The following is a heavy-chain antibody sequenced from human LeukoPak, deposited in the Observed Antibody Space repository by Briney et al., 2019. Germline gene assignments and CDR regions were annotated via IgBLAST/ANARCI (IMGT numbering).Heavy chain of an antibody. Sequence: GESLKISCKGSGYTITTYWIGRVRQMPGKGLEWMGIIYPGDSDTRYSPSFQGQVTISADKSISTAYLQWSSLKASDTAMYYCARRSYSSSWYYFDYWGQGTLVTVSS. J-gene: IGHJ4*02. D-gene: IGHD6-13*01. CDR1: GYTITTYW. V-gene: IGHV5-51*01. CDR3: ARRSYSSSWYYFDY. CDR2: IYPGDSDT.